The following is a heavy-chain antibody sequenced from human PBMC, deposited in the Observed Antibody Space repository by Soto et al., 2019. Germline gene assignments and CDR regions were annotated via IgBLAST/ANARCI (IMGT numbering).Heavy chain of an antibody. V-gene: IGHV1-2*02. J-gene: IGHJ6*02. Sequence: ASVKVSCKASGYTFTDYYIHWVRQAPGQGLEWMGWINPNSGDTVYAQRTQGRVTLTRDTSISTAYMDLSRLTSDDTAVYFCARSRVSGSLRYNYGMDVWGRGTTVTVSS. CDR2: INPNSGDT. D-gene: IGHD2-15*01. CDR1: GYTFTDYY. CDR3: ARSRVSGSLRYNYGMDV.